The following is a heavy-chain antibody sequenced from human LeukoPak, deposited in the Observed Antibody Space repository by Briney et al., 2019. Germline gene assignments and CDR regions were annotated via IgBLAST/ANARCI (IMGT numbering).Heavy chain of an antibody. CDR3: ARDKNVVGGARFEY. J-gene: IGHJ4*02. Sequence: PGGSLRLSCAASGFTFSSHWMHWARLAPGKGLMCVSRISGDGSVTTCADSVKGRFTISRDNAKNTLYLQMNSLTADDTAVYYCARDKNVVGGARFEYWGQGTLVTVSS. CDR1: GFTFSSHW. V-gene: IGHV3-74*03. D-gene: IGHD1-26*01. CDR2: ISGDGSVT.